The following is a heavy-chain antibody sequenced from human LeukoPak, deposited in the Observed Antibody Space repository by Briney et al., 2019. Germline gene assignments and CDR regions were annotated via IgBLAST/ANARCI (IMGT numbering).Heavy chain of an antibody. Sequence: SQTLSLTCTVSGGSISSGSYYWSWIRQPAGKGLEWIGRIYTSGSTNYNPSLKSRVTISVDTSKNQFSLKLSSVTAADTAVYYCASVRDSGSDDLDAFDIWGQGTMVTVSS. CDR1: GGSISSGSYY. CDR2: IYTSGST. J-gene: IGHJ3*02. V-gene: IGHV4-61*02. CDR3: ASVRDSGSDDLDAFDI. D-gene: IGHD1-26*01.